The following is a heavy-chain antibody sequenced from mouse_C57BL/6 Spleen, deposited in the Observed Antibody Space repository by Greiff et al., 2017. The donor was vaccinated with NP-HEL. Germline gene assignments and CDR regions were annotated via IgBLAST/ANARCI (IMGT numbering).Heavy chain of an antibody. D-gene: IGHD6-2*01. CDR1: GFTFSSYA. V-gene: IGHV5-4*01. Sequence: EVKVVESGGGLVKPGGSLKLSCAASGFTFSSYAMSWVRQTPEKRLEWVATISDGGSYTYYPDNVKGRFTISRDNAKNNLYLQMSHLKSEDTAMYYCARDSPGMDYWGQGTSVTVSS. CDR2: ISDGGSYT. J-gene: IGHJ4*01. CDR3: ARDSPGMDY.